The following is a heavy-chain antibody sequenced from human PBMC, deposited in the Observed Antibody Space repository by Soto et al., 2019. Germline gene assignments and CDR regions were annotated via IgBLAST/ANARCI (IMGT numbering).Heavy chain of an antibody. CDR3: ARSIITMVRGVKPHAFDI. Sequence: ETLSLTCAVSGYSISSGYYWGWIRQPPGKGLEWIGSIYHSGSTYYNPSLKSRVTISVDTSKNQFSLKLSSVTAADTAVYYCARSIITMVRGVKPHAFDIWGQGTMVTVSS. J-gene: IGHJ3*02. D-gene: IGHD3-10*01. CDR1: GYSISSGYY. V-gene: IGHV4-38-2*01. CDR2: IYHSGST.